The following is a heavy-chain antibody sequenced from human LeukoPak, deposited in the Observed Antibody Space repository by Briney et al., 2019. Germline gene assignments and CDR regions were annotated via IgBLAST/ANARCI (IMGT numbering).Heavy chain of an antibody. CDR3: ARDIVGATGFDY. J-gene: IGHJ4*02. D-gene: IGHD1-26*01. CDR1: GYTFTSYY. V-gene: IGHV1-46*01. Sequence: GASVKVSCKASGYTFTSYYMHWVRQAPGQGLEWMGIINPSGGSTSYAQKFQGRVTMTRDSSTRTVYMELSSLRSEDTAVYYCARDIVGATGFDYWGQGTLVTVSS. CDR2: INPSGGST.